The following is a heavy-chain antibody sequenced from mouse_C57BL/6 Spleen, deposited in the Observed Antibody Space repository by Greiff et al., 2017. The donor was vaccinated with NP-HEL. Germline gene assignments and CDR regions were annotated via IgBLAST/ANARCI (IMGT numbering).Heavy chain of an antibody. CDR1: GYAFSSSW. J-gene: IGHJ4*01. Sequence: QVQLKESGPELVKPGASVKISCKASGYAFSSSWMNWVKQRPGKGLEWIGRIYPGDGDTNYNGKFKGKATLTADKSSSTAYMQLSSLTSEDSAVYFCARGFTNYAMDYWGQGPSVTVSS. V-gene: IGHV1-82*01. CDR2: IYPGDGDT. CDR3: ARGFTNYAMDY.